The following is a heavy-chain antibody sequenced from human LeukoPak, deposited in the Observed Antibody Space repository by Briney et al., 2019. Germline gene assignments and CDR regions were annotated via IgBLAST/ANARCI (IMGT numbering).Heavy chain of an antibody. Sequence: SETLSLTCAVYGGSFSGYYWSWIRQPPGKGLEWIGEINHSGSTNYNPSLKSRVTISVDTSKNQCSLKLSSVTAADTAVYYCAGFGEYYFENWGQGTLVTVSS. CDR2: INHSGST. V-gene: IGHV4-34*01. J-gene: IGHJ4*02. D-gene: IGHD3-10*01. CDR1: GGSFSGYY. CDR3: AGFGEYYFEN.